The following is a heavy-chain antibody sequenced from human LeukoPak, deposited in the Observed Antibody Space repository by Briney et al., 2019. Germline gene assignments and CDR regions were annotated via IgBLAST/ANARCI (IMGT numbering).Heavy chain of an antibody. Sequence: ASVKVSCKASGYTFTSYGISWVRQAPGQGLEWMGWISAYNGNTNYAQKLQGRVAMTTDTSTSTAYMELRSLRSDDTAVYYCARGATGVSGTSHRDAFDIWGQGTMVTVSS. J-gene: IGHJ3*02. CDR2: ISAYNGNT. V-gene: IGHV1-18*01. CDR1: GYTFTSYG. CDR3: ARGATGVSGTSHRDAFDI. D-gene: IGHD1-7*01.